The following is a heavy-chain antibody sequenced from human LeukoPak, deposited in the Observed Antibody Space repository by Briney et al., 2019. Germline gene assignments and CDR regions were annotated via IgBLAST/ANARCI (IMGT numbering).Heavy chain of an antibody. J-gene: IGHJ4*02. CDR1: GFTFSSNW. V-gene: IGHV3-74*01. Sequence: PGGSLRLSCAASGFTFSSNWMHWVRQVPGKGLVWVSRINTDGSRTYHADSVKGRFTISRDNAKNMLYLELNSLRAEDMAVYYCARVLTGYYHWDYWGQGTLVTVSS. D-gene: IGHD3-9*01. CDR2: INTDGSRT. CDR3: ARVLTGYYHWDY.